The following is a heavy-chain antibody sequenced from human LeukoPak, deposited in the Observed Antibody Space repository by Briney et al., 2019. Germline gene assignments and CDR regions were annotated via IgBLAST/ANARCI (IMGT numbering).Heavy chain of an antibody. CDR2: IYSGGST. CDR3: AKDSGSYWVDYYYMDV. CDR1: GFTVSNNY. J-gene: IGHJ6*03. D-gene: IGHD1-26*01. V-gene: IGHV3-66*01. Sequence: PGGSLRLSCAASGFTVSNNYMTWVRQAPGKGLEWVSLIYSGGSTYYADSVKGRFTISRDNSKNTLYLQMNSLRAEDTAVYYCAKDSGSYWVDYYYMDVWGKGTTVTVSS.